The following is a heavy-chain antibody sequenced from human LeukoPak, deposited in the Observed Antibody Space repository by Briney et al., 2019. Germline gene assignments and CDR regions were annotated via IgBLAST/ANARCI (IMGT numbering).Heavy chain of an antibody. J-gene: IGHJ4*02. V-gene: IGHV4-59*01. D-gene: IGHD6-13*01. CDR3: ATGYSSTWYYFDY. CDR1: GDSISSYY. CDR2: IYHSGST. Sequence: SETLSLSCTVSGDSISSYYWSWIRQPPGKGLEWIGYIYHSGSTNYNPSLKSRVTISADTSKDQFSLKLASVTAADTAVYYCATGYSSTWYYFDYWGQGTLVTVSS.